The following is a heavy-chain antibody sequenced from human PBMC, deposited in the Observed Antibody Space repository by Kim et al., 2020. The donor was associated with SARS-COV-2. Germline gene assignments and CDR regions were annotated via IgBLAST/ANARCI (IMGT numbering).Heavy chain of an antibody. CDR1: GFTFSNYA. J-gene: IGHJ3*02. V-gene: IGHV3-23*01. Sequence: GGSLRLSCAASGFTFSNYAMSWVRQAPGKGLQWVAATDYSGDYTYYADSVKGRFTISRDNSKNTLYLQMNSLRAEDTAIYYCAKHSFSRAFDIWGQGTMVTVSS. CDR2: TDYSGDYT. D-gene: IGHD2-15*01. CDR3: AKHSFSRAFDI.